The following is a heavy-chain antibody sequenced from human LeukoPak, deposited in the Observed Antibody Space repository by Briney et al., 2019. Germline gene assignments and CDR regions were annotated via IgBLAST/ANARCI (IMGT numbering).Heavy chain of an antibody. D-gene: IGHD2-2*01. CDR1: GYTFTSYG. J-gene: IGHJ4*02. CDR3: ARDWGYCSSTSCYLV. CDR2: ISASTRNT. Sequence: GASVKVSCKASGYTFTSYGISWLRQAPGQGLAWVGWISASTRNTNYTQKLQGRVTITTDTPTSTAYMVLRRLRSDDTAVYYSARDWGYCSSTSCYLVWGQGTLVTVSS. V-gene: IGHV1-18*01.